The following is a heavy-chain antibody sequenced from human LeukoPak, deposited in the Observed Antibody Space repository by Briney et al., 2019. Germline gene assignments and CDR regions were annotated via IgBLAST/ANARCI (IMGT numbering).Heavy chain of an antibody. V-gene: IGHV1-46*03. J-gene: IGHJ4*02. D-gene: IGHD2-15*01. Sequence: EASVKVSCKASGYTSTSYYMHWVRQAPGQGLEWMGIINPSGGSTSYAQKFQGRVTMTRDTSTSTVYMELSSLRSEDTAVYYCARPGYCSGGSCYSDYWGQGTLVTVSS. CDR1: GYTSTSYY. CDR2: INPSGGST. CDR3: ARPGYCSGGSCYSDY.